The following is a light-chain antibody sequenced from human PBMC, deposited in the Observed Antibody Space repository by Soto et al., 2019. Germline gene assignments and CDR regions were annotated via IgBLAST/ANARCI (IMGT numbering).Light chain of an antibody. CDR2: DAS. J-gene: IGKJ4*01. V-gene: IGKV3-11*01. Sequence: EIVLTQSPATLSLSPGERATLSCRASQSVSSYLAWYQQKPGQAPRLLIYDASNRATGIPARFSGSGSGTDLTLTISRLESEDSGIYYCQHSYNWLTFGGATKVDIK. CDR3: QHSYNWLT. CDR1: QSVSSY.